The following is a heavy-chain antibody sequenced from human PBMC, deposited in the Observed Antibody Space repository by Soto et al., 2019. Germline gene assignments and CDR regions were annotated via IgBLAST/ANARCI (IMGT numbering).Heavy chain of an antibody. J-gene: IGHJ6*03. V-gene: IGHV3-11*01. CDR1: GFTFSDYS. CDR3: ARVPQYCSGGSCYSRAYFYMDV. D-gene: IGHD2-15*01. CDR2: ISSGGGTI. Sequence: QVQLVESGGGLVKPGGSLRLSCAASGFTFSDYSMSWIRQAPGKGLEWVSYISSGGGTIYYADSVKGRFTISRDNAKNSRYLQMISLRADDTAIYYCARVPQYCSGGSCYSRAYFYMDVWGKGTTVTVSS.